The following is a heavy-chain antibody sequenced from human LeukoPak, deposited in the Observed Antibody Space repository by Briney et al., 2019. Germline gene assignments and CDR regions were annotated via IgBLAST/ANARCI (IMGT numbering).Heavy chain of an antibody. Sequence: PSETLSLTCSVSGGSINDYYWNWIRQPAGKGLEWIGRFYSSGGTYYNPSLKSPVSISADKSKNQFSLKLSSVTAADTAVYYCARGSFGHFDRWGQGTLVTVSS. V-gene: IGHV4-4*07. CDR2: FYSSGGT. D-gene: IGHD5-18*01. J-gene: IGHJ4*02. CDR1: GGSINDYY. CDR3: ARGSFGHFDR.